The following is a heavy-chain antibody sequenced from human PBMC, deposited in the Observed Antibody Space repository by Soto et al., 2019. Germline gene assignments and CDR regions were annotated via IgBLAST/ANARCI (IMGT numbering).Heavy chain of an antibody. CDR3: AHRRKKWRREGYFDY. V-gene: IGHV2-5*02. D-gene: IGHD1-26*01. J-gene: IGHJ4*02. CDR2: IYWDDDK. CDR1: GFSLSTSGVG. Sequence: QITLKESGPTLVKPTQTLTLTCTFSGFSLSTSGVGVGWIRQPPGKALEWLALIYWDDDKRYSPSLKSRLTITKHTSKNQAVRTMTNKDPVDTATYYCAHRRKKWRREGYFDYWGQGTLVTVSS.